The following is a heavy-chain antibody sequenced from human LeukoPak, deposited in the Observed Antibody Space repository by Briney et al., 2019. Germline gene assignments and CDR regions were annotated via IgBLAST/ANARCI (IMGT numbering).Heavy chain of an antibody. CDR3: ARGYSSGEFDY. CDR2: IIPIFGTA. D-gene: IGHD6-19*01. J-gene: IGHJ4*02. CDR1: GGTFSSYA. Sequence: EASVKVSCKASGGTFSSYAISWVRQAPGQGLEWMGRIIPIFGTANYAQKFQGRVTITTDESTSTAYMELSSLRSEDTAVYYCARGYSSGEFDYWGQGTLVTVSS. V-gene: IGHV1-69*05.